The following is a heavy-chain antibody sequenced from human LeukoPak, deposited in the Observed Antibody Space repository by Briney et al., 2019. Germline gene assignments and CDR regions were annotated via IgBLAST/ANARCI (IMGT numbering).Heavy chain of an antibody. V-gene: IGHV4-59*08. Sequence: SETLSLTCTVSGGSISSYYWSWIRQPPGKGLEWIGYIYYSGSTNYNPSLKSRVTISVDTSKNQFSLKLSSVTAADTAVYYCARRVGYPHYFDYWGQGTLVTVSS. CDR2: IYYSGST. CDR3: ARRVGYPHYFDY. D-gene: IGHD3-16*02. J-gene: IGHJ4*02. CDR1: GGSISSYY.